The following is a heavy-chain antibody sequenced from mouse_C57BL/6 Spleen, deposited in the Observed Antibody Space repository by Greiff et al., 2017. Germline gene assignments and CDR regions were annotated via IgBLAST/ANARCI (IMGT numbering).Heavy chain of an antibody. CDR1: GYTFTSYW. J-gene: IGHJ2*01. CDR2: IDPSDSET. V-gene: IGHV1-52*01. Sequence: QVQLQQPGAELVRPGSSVKLSCKASGYTFTSYWMHWVKQRPIQGLEWIGNIDPSDSETHYNQKFKDKATMTVDKSSSTAYMQRSSLASEDSAVYYCARGSDYGSSGGYWGQGTTLTVSS. CDR3: ARGSDYGSSGGY. D-gene: IGHD1-1*01.